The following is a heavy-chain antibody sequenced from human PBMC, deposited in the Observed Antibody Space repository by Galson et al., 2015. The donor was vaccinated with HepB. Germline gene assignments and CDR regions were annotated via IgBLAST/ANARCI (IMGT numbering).Heavy chain of an antibody. Sequence: SVKVSCKASGYTISNYAINWVRQAPGQGIEWMGWIDTTTGNPSYAQGFTGRFVFSLDTSVNTAYLQINRLKIEDTAFYYCARHVPIVSGYYGGFDYWGQGTLVPVSS. CDR3: ARHVPIVSGYYGGFDY. D-gene: IGHD3-3*01. CDR2: IDTTTGNP. CDR1: GYTISNYA. J-gene: IGHJ4*02. V-gene: IGHV7-4-1*02.